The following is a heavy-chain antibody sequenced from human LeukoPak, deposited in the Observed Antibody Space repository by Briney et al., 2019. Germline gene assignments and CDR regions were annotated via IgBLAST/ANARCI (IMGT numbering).Heavy chain of an antibody. Sequence: ASVKVSCKASGYIFTDYYMHWVRQAPGQGLEWLGWINPNSGDTNYAQKFQGRATMTRDTSITTVYMELRSLRSDDTAVYYCASPAGSNYDVLTGPGYCDYWGQGTLVTVSS. V-gene: IGHV1-2*02. D-gene: IGHD3-9*01. J-gene: IGHJ4*02. CDR2: INPNSGDT. CDR3: ASPAGSNYDVLTGPGYCDY. CDR1: GYIFTDYY.